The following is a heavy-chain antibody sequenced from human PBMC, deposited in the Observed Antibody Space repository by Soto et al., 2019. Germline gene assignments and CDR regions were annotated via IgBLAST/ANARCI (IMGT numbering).Heavy chain of an antibody. CDR2: INPNSGVT. CDR3: ARGDRQHGTSYEY. V-gene: IGHV1-2*04. D-gene: IGHD1-26*01. CDR1: GYTFTGYF. J-gene: IGHJ4*01. Sequence: QVQLVQSGAEVKKPGASVKVSCKASGYTFTGYFIHWVRQAPGQGLEWMGWINPNSGVTHYAQKFREWVTMTRVTSINTAYMELTSLRSDDTAVYYCARGDRQHGTSYEYWGRGTLVTVSS.